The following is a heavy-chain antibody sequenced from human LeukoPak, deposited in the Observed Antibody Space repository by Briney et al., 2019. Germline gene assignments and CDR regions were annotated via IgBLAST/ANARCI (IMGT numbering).Heavy chain of an antibody. Sequence: QPGGSLRLSCAASGFTFSSYAMSWVRQAPGKGLEWVSAISGSGGSTYYADSVKGRFTISRDNSKNTLYLQMNSLRAEDTAVYYCASHSSGYYYYFDYWGQGTLVTVSS. CDR3: ASHSSGYYYYFDY. CDR2: ISGSGGST. CDR1: GFTFSSYA. V-gene: IGHV3-23*01. D-gene: IGHD3-22*01. J-gene: IGHJ4*02.